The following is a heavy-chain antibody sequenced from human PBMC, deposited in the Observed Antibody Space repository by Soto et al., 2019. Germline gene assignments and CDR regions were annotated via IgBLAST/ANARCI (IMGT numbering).Heavy chain of an antibody. D-gene: IGHD6-13*01. J-gene: IGHJ4*02. V-gene: IGHV3-33*01. CDR1: GFTFSRYG. Sequence: GGSLRLSCAASGFTFSRYGMHRFRQAPGKGLEWVAVIWYDGSNKYYADSVKGRFTISRDNSKNTLYLQMNSLRAEDTAVYYCARDRVYSSSWYWTDYWGQGTLVTVSS. CDR3: ARDRVYSSSWYWTDY. CDR2: IWYDGSNK.